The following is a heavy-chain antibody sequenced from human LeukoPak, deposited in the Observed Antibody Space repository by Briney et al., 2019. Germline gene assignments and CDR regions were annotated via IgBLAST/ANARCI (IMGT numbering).Heavy chain of an antibody. J-gene: IGHJ4*02. V-gene: IGHV3-30*18. Sequence: GGSLRLSCAASGFAFDDYGMTWVRQAPGKGLEWVAVISYDGSNKYYADSVKGRFTISRDNSKNTLYLQMNSLRAEDTAVYYCAKDLGSSWDGTFDYWGQGTLVTVSS. D-gene: IGHD6-13*01. CDR2: ISYDGSNK. CDR3: AKDLGSSWDGTFDY. CDR1: GFAFDDYG.